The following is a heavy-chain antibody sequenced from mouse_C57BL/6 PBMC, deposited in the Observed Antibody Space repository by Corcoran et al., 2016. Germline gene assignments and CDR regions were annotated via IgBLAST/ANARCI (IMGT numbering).Heavy chain of an antibody. D-gene: IGHD2-4*01. V-gene: IGHV1-18*01. CDR3: ARYYYDYDGGYFDV. Sequence: EVQLQQSGPELVKPGASVKIPCKASGYTFTDYNMDWVKQSHGKSLEWIGDINPNNGGTIYNQKFKGKATLTVDKSSSTAYMELRSLTSEDTAVYYCARYYYDYDGGYFDVWGTGTTVTVSS. CDR1: GYTFTDYN. J-gene: IGHJ1*03. CDR2: INPNNGGT.